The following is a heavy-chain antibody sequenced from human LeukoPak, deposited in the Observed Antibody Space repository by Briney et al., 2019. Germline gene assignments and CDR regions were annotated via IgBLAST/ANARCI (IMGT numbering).Heavy chain of an antibody. V-gene: IGHV4-59*01. Sequence: SETLSLTCTVSGGSISSYYWSWIRQPPGKGLEWVGYIYYSGSTNYNPSLKSRVTISVDTSKNQFSLKLSSVTVADTAVYYCARGPITMVRGSQTTNWFDPWGQGTLVTVSS. CDR2: IYYSGST. CDR1: GGSISSYY. CDR3: ARGPITMVRGSQTTNWFDP. J-gene: IGHJ5*02. D-gene: IGHD3-10*01.